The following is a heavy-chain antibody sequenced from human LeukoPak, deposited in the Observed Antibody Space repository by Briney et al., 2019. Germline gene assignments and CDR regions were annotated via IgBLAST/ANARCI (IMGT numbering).Heavy chain of an antibody. V-gene: IGHV3-66*02. Sequence: GGSLRLSCAASGFTVSSNYMSWVRQAPGKGLEWVSGIYSGGSTFYADSVKGRFTISRDNSKNTLYLQMNSLRAEDTAVYYCARDSGDYDFWSGYFDYWGQGTLVTVSS. CDR2: IYSGGST. CDR1: GFTVSSNY. J-gene: IGHJ4*02. CDR3: ARDSGDYDFWSGYFDY. D-gene: IGHD3-3*01.